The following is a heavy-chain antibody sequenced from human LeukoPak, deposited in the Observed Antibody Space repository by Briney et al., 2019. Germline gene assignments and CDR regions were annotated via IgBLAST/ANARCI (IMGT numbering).Heavy chain of an antibody. D-gene: IGHD3-10*01. CDR3: SWFGENYGMDV. CDR1: GGSFSGYY. J-gene: IGHJ6*02. Sequence: SETLSLTCAVYGGSFSGYYWSWIRQPPGKGLEWIGEINHSGSTNYNPSLKSRVTISVDTSKNQFSLKLSSVTAADTAVYYCSWFGENYGMDVWGQGTTVTVSS. V-gene: IGHV4-34*03. CDR2: INHSGST.